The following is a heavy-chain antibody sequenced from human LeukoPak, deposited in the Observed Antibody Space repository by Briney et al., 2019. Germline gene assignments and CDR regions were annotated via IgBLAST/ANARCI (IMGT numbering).Heavy chain of an antibody. V-gene: IGHV1-69*05. CDR1: GGTFSSYA. J-gene: IGHJ4*02. CDR2: IIPIFGTA. Sequence: SVKVSCKASGGTFSSYAISWVRQAPGQGLEWMGGIIPIFGTANYAQKFQGRVAITTDESTSTAYMELTILTSEDTAVHYCARVRDGAAAGLDYWGQGTLVTVSS. CDR3: ARVRDGAAAGLDY. D-gene: IGHD6-13*01.